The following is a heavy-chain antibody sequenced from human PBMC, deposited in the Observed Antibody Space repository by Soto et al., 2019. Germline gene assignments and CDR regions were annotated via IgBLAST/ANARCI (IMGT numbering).Heavy chain of an antibody. V-gene: IGHV3-21*01. J-gene: IGHJ3*01. Sequence: EVQLVESGGGLVKPGGSLRLSCAASGFTFSSYSMNWVRQAPGKGLEWVSSISSGSDYIFYADSVKGRFTISRDNAKNSLFLQMNSLTAGDTAVYYVARSPVGDAFNVWGQGTVVNVSS. CDR1: GFTFSSYS. CDR2: ISSGSDYI. CDR3: ARSPVGDAFNV.